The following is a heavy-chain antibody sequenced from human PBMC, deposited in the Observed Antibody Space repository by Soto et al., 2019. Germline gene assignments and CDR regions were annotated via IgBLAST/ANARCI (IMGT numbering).Heavy chain of an antibody. V-gene: IGHV3-33*01. D-gene: IGHD2-8*02. CDR2: IWYDGSNK. CDR1: GFSFSNYG. Sequence: QVQLVESGGGVVQPGRSLRLSCAGSGFSFSNYGMPWVRQAPGKGLEWVALIWYDGSNKYYADSVKGRFPISRDNSKNTLFLQMRSLRNEDTAVYYCARDPRVETTGMAVFQGWGQGTLVTVSS. CDR3: ARDPRVETTGMAVFQG. J-gene: IGHJ1*01.